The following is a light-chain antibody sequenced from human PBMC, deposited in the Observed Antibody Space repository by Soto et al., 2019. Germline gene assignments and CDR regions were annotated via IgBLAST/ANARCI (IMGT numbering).Light chain of an antibody. J-gene: IGKJ4*01. V-gene: IGKV3D-15*01. CDR2: GAS. CDR3: QQYNNWPLT. CDR1: QTIRSY. Sequence: EIVMTQSPATLSVSPGERATLSCRASQTIRSYLAWFQQKPGQAPSLLIYGASTRATGIPARFSGSGSGTEFTLTISSLQSEDFALSYCQQYNNWPLTFGGGTKVEI.